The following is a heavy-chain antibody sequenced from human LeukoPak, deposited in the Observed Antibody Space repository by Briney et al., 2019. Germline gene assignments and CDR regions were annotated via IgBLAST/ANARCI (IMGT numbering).Heavy chain of an antibody. CDR2: IYNDGST. D-gene: IGHD4-17*01. Sequence: PGGSLRLSCAASGFTVSSKNMTWVRQAPGKGLEWVSVIYNDGSTYYADSVKGRFTISRDNSKNTVYLQMNSLRAEDTAVYFCAKDSNNNGDYEAWGQGTLVTVSS. J-gene: IGHJ5*02. V-gene: IGHV3-66*02. CDR1: GFTVSSKN. CDR3: AKDSNNNGDYEA.